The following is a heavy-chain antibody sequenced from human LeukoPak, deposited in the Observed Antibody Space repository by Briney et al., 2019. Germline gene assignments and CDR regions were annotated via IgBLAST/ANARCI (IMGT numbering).Heavy chain of an antibody. J-gene: IGHJ6*03. Sequence: ASVKVSCKASGYTFTSYDINWVRQATGQGLEWMGWMNPNSGNTGYAQKLQGRVTITRNTSISTAYMELSSLRSEDTAVYYCARGIAAAETDYYYYMDVWGKGTTVTVSS. D-gene: IGHD6-13*01. CDR1: GYTFTSYD. CDR2: MNPNSGNT. CDR3: ARGIAAAETDYYYYMDV. V-gene: IGHV1-8*03.